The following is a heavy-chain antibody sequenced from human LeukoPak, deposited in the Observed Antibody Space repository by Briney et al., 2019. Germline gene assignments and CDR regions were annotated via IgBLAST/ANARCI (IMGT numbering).Heavy chain of an antibody. D-gene: IGHD3-10*01. CDR1: GGSFSSYY. J-gene: IGHJ5*02. CDR2: TYYSGNT. Sequence: SETLSLTCTVSGGSFSSYYWGWIRQPPGKGLEWIGSTYYSGNTYYNASLKSQVSISIDTSKNQFSLKLSSVTAADTAVYYCARVNTLIRGIGWFDPWGQGILVTVSS. V-gene: IGHV4-39*07. CDR3: ARVNTLIRGIGWFDP.